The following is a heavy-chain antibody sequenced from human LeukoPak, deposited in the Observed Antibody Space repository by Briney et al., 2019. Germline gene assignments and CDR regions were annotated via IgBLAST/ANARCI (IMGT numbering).Heavy chain of an antibody. CDR1: GFTFSSYA. V-gene: IGHV3-30-3*01. Sequence: GGSLRLSCAASGFTFSSYAMHWVRQAPGKGLEWVAVISYDGSNKYYAGSVKGRFTISRDNSKNTLYLQMNSLRAEDTAVYYCARETSIYYYMDVWGKGTTVTVSS. J-gene: IGHJ6*03. CDR2: ISYDGSNK. D-gene: IGHD2-2*01. CDR3: ARETSIYYYMDV.